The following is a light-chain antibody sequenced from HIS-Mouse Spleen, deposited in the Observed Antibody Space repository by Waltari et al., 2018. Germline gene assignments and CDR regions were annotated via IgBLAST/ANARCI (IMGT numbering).Light chain of an antibody. CDR1: SSNIGNNY. Sequence: QSVLTQPPSVSAAPGQKVTISCSGSSSNIGNNYVSWYQQLPGTAPKPLWYDNIRRPAGVPDRFVGSVSGTSATLGITGLQTGDEADYYCGTWDSSLSAWVFGGGTKLTVL. J-gene: IGLJ3*02. CDR2: DNI. V-gene: IGLV1-51*01. CDR3: GTWDSSLSAWV.